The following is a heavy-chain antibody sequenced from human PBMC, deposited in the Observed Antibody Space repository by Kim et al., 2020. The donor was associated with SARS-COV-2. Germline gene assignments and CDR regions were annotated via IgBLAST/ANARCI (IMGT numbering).Heavy chain of an antibody. CDR3: ARRGYDYGDYDFRFDP. Sequence: GESLKISCKGSGYSFTSYWIGWVRQMPRKGLEWMVIIYPGDSDTRYSPSFQGQVTLSADKSISTAYLQWSSLKASDTAMYYCARRGYDYGDYDFRFDPWGQGALVTVSS. CDR2: IYPGDSDT. D-gene: IGHD4-17*01. CDR1: GYSFTSYW. V-gene: IGHV5-51*01. J-gene: IGHJ5*02.